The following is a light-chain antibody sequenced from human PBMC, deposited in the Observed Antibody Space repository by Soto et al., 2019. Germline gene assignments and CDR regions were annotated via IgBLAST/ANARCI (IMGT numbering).Light chain of an antibody. CDR1: QGISNY. J-gene: IGKJ3*01. CDR3: QNYKSAPFT. Sequence: DIQMTQSPSSLSASVGDTVTFPCRASQGISNYLAWYQQKPGKVPRLLIYAASTLLSGVPSRFSGSGSGTDFTLTISGLQPEDVATYYCQNYKSAPFTFGPGTKVDIK. CDR2: AAS. V-gene: IGKV1-27*01.